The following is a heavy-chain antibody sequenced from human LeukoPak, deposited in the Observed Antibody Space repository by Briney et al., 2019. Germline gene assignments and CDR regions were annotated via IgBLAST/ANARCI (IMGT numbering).Heavy chain of an antibody. D-gene: IGHD2-2*01. CDR1: GFTFSNYT. V-gene: IGHV3-21*01. Sequence: GRSLRLSCAASGFTFSNYTMNWVRQAPGKGLEWVSSISGSSRYIYYADSMKGRFTISRDNAKNSLYLQLNSLRAEDTAVYYCARWYCSSTSCRAFDYWGQGTLVTVSS. CDR2: ISGSSRYI. CDR3: ARWYCSSTSCRAFDY. J-gene: IGHJ4*02.